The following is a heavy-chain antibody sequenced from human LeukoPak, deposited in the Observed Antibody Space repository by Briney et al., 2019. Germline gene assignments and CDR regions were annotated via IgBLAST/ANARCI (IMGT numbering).Heavy chain of an antibody. D-gene: IGHD1-1*01. CDR2: ISAGGT. Sequence: PGGSLRLSRAASGFTFSNFAMNWVRQAPGKGLEWVSAISAGGTFYADFVKGRFTISRDNAKNTLYLQMDSLRAEDTAMYYCAREILEPGKTHEYWGQGTLVTVSS. CDR3: AREILEPGKTHEY. CDR1: GFTFSNFA. V-gene: IGHV3-23*01. J-gene: IGHJ4*02.